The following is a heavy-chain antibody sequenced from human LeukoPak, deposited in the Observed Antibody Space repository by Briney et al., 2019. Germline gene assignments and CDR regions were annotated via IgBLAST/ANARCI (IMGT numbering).Heavy chain of an antibody. CDR3: ATEGRSVAVAGTGPLFDY. CDR2: ISYDGYNK. V-gene: IGHV3-30*03. D-gene: IGHD6-19*01. Sequence: GGSLRLSCAASGFIVSSDYMSWVRQAPGKGLEWVAVISYDGYNKSYADSVKGRFTISRDNSKNTLYLQMNSLRAEDTAVYYCATEGRSVAVAGTGPLFDYWGQGTLVTVSS. CDR1: GFIVSSDY. J-gene: IGHJ4*02.